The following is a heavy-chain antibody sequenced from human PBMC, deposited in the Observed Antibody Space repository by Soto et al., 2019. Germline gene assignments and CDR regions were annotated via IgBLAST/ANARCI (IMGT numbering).Heavy chain of an antibody. CDR3: TAETYCGGGSCPEY. D-gene: IGHD2-15*01. J-gene: IGHJ4*02. V-gene: IGHV3-15*01. CDR1: GAPFSGHW. Sequence: EVQLVESGGGLVEPGGSLRLTCAVSGAPFSGHWMSCVRQAPGKGLEWVARIKSKKDGGTIEYAAPVKGRLTISRDDARNTLYLQMNSLKTEDTAIYYCTAETYCGGGSCPEYWGQGTLVTVSS. CDR2: IKSKKDGGTI.